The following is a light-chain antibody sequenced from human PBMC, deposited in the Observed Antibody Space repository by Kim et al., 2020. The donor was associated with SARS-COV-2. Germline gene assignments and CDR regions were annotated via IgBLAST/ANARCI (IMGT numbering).Light chain of an antibody. J-gene: IGKJ4*01. CDR1: QTVLSNSNNKNS. CDR2: WAS. V-gene: IGKV4-1*01. Sequence: PTINCKSSQTVLSNSNNKNSLAWYQQKPGQPPKLLIYWASTRESGVPDRFSGSGSGTDFTLTISSLQAEDVAMYYCQQYYRAPLTFGGGTKVDIK. CDR3: QQYYRAPLT.